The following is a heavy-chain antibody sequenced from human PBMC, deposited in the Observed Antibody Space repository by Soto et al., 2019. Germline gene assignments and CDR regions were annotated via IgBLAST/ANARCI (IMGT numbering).Heavy chain of an antibody. CDR1: GFTFSSYA. V-gene: IGHV3-30-3*01. D-gene: IGHD2-2*01. CDR2: ISYDGSNK. CDR3: ARDLGIVVVPAAWYYYYGMDV. Sequence: PGGSLRLSCAASGFTFSSYAMHWVRQAPGKGLEWVAVISYDGSNKYYADSVKGRFTISRDNSKNTLYLQMNSLRAEDTAVYYCARDLGIVVVPAAWYYYYGMDVWGQGTTVTVSS. J-gene: IGHJ6*02.